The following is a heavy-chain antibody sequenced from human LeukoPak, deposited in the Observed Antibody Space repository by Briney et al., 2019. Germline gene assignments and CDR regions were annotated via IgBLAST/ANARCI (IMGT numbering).Heavy chain of an antibody. CDR3: ARCGGDTCYSRPPDQ. Sequence: GGSLRLSCVASGFTFRNYGMSWVRQAPGEGREWVSAIFDNGGSTRYADPMTGRFTVTRDNSANMLFLQMSSLRAGDTAIYYCARCGGDTCYSRPPDQWGQGTLVTVSS. V-gene: IGHV3-23*01. CDR2: IFDNGGST. D-gene: IGHD2-21*01. J-gene: IGHJ4*02. CDR1: GFTFRNYG.